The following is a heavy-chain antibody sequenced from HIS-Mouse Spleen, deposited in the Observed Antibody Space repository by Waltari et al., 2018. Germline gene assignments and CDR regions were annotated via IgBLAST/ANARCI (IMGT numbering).Heavy chain of an antibody. J-gene: IGHJ5*02. Sequence: QVQLVQSGAEVKKPGASVKVSCKASGYTFTSYGISWVRQAPGKGLQWMGWIRAYNGNTNYAQKLQGRVTMTTDTSTSTAYMELRSLRSDDTAVYYCARSESRFLEWLDWFDPWGQGTLVTVSS. D-gene: IGHD3-3*01. CDR1: GYTFTSYG. CDR3: ARSESRFLEWLDWFDP. V-gene: IGHV1-18*04. CDR2: IRAYNGNT.